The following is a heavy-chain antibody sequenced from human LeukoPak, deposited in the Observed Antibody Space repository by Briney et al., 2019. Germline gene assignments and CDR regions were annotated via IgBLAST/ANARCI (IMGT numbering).Heavy chain of an antibody. D-gene: IGHD6-19*01. Sequence: PGGSLRLSCAASGFTFSSYEMNWVRQAPGKGLEWVSYISRSGSTRTYADSVKGRFTISRDNAQNSLYLEMNSLRAEDTAVNYCAREIVSAVAGNFDYWGQGTLVTVSS. CDR1: GFTFSSYE. V-gene: IGHV3-48*03. J-gene: IGHJ4*02. CDR3: AREIVSAVAGNFDY. CDR2: ISRSGSTR.